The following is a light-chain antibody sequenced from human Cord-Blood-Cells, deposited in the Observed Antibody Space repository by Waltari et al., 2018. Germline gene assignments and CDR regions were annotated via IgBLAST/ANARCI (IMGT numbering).Light chain of an antibody. CDR1: SSISSY. CDR3: QQSYSTHIT. V-gene: IGKV1-39*01. J-gene: IGKJ5*01. CDR2: AAS. Sequence: DIQMTQSPSSLSAYVGDTVTITCRASSSISSYLNWYQQKPGKAPKLLIYAASSLQSGVPSRFSGSGSGTDFTLTISSLQPEDFATYYCQQSYSTHITFGQGTRLEIK.